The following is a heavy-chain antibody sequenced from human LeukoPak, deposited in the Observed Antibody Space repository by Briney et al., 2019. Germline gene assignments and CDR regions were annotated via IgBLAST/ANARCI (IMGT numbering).Heavy chain of an antibody. Sequence: SETLSLTCTVSGGSISSSSYYWSWIRQPPGKGLEWIGYIYYSGSTYYNPSLKSRVTISVDTSKNQFSLKLSSVTAADTAVYYCAREMVRGVIMLFDYWGQGTLVTVSS. CDR1: GGSISSSSYY. J-gene: IGHJ4*02. V-gene: IGHV4-30-4*08. D-gene: IGHD3-10*01. CDR2: IYYSGST. CDR3: AREMVRGVIMLFDY.